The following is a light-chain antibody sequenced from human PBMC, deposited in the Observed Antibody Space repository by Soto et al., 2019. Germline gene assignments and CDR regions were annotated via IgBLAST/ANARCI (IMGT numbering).Light chain of an antibody. CDR2: VAS. CDR3: QQHGSGPWT. Sequence: EIVLTQSPDTLSLSPGERATLSCRASQSVSSNNLAWYQHKPGQPPRLLIYVASRRATGIPDRFSGSGSGSEFTLTINRLEPEDFSVYYCQQHGSGPWTFGQGTKVDIK. CDR1: QSVSSNN. V-gene: IGKV3-20*01. J-gene: IGKJ1*01.